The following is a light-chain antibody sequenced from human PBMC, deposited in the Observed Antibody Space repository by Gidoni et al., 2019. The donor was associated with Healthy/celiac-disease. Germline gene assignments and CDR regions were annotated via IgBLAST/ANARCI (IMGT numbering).Light chain of an antibody. CDR3: QQRSNWPRRT. CDR2: DAS. CDR1: QSVSSY. J-gene: IGKJ4*01. V-gene: IGKV3-11*01. Sequence: DIVLTQSPATLSLSPGERATLSCGASQSVSSYLAWSQQKPGQAPRLLIYDASNRATGIPARFSGSVSGSDFSLTISSLEPEDFAVYDCQQRSNWPRRTFGGGTKVEIK.